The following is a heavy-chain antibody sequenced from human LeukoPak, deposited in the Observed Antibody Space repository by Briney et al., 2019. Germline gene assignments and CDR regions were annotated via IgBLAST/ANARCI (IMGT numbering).Heavy chain of an antibody. CDR2: INPSGGST. CDR1: GYTFPSYY. J-gene: IGHJ4*02. V-gene: IGHV1-46*01. CDR3: ARGTVSDY. Sequence: ASVKVSCKASGYTFPSYYMHWVRQAPGQGLEWMGIINPSGGSTSYAQKFQGRVTMTRDTSISTAYMELSRLRSDDTAVYYCARGTVSDYWGQGTLVTVSS.